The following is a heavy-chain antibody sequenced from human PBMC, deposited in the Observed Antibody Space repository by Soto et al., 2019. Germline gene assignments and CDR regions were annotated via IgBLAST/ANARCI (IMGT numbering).Heavy chain of an antibody. J-gene: IGHJ5*02. CDR3: ARTVGWLDP. CDR1: GDSVSSNSAD. V-gene: IGHV6-1*01. Sequence: SQTLSLTCAISGDSVSSNSADWNWIRQSPSRGLEWLGRTYYRSKWYKEYAASVKSRITINPDTSKNQFSLQLNSVSPEDTAVYYCARTVGWLDPWGQGSLVTVSS. CDR2: TYYRSKWYK. D-gene: IGHD1-26*01.